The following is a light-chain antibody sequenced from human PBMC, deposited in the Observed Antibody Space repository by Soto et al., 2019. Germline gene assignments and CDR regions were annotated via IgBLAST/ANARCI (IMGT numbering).Light chain of an antibody. V-gene: IGLV1-40*01. J-gene: IGLJ1*01. CDR1: SSNIGAGYD. CDR3: QSYDSSLSGRYV. CDR2: GNS. Sequence: QSVLTQPPSVSGAPGQRVTISCTGSSSNIGAGYDVHWYQRLPGTAPKLLIYGNSNRPSGVPDRFSGSKSGTSASLAITGLQAEDEADYYCQSYDSSLSGRYVFGTGTKVTVL.